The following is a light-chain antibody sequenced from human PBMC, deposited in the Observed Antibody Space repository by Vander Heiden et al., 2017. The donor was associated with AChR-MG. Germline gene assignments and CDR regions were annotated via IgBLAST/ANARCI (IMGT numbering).Light chain of an antibody. CDR3: QQYGKLPPYMYT. V-gene: IGKV1-33*01. CDR1: QDISNY. J-gene: IGKJ2*01. CDR2: DAS. Sequence: DLQMTQSPSSLSASAGDRATITCQASQDISNYLTWYQQKPGQAPKLLIYDASNLETGVPSRFSASGSGTDFTFAISSLQPEDIATYYCQQYGKLPPYMYTFGQGTRLEIK.